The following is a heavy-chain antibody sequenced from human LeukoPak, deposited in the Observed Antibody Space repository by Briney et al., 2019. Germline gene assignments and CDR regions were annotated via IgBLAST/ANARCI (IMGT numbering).Heavy chain of an antibody. J-gene: IGHJ4*02. CDR3: AKVLSYGYGYFDY. CDR2: IWYDGSNK. CDR1: GFTFSSYG. Sequence: PGRSLRLSCAASGFTFSSYGMHWVRQAPGKGLEWVAVIWYDGSNKYYADSVKGRFTISRDNSKNTLYLQMNSLRAEDTAVYYCAKVLSYGYGYFDYWGQGTLVTVSS. D-gene: IGHD5-18*01. V-gene: IGHV3-33*06.